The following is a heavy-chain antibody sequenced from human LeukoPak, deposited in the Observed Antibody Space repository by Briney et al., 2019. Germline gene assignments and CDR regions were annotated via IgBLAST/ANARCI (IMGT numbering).Heavy chain of an antibody. CDR1: GGSISSGGYY. Sequence: SQTLSLTCTVSGGSISSGGYYWSRIRQHPGKGLEWIGYISYTGSTYYNPSLKSRVTMSVDTSKNQFSLKLSSVTAADTAVYYCAKPLTGPYYFDSWGQGTLVTVSS. CDR2: ISYTGST. V-gene: IGHV4-31*03. D-gene: IGHD3-9*01. J-gene: IGHJ4*02. CDR3: AKPLTGPYYFDS.